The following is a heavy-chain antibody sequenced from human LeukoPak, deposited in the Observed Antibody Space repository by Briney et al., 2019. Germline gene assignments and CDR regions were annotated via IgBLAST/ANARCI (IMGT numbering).Heavy chain of an antibody. CDR1: GGSFSGYY. CDR3: ARVRTIFGVVTNYYYYYYYMDV. CDR2: INHSGST. Sequence: PSETLSLTCAVYGGSFSGYYWSWIRQPPGKGLEWIGEINHSGSTNYNPSLKSRVTISVDTSKNQFSLKLSSVTAADTAVYYCARVRTIFGVVTNYYYYYYYMDVWGKGTTVPVSS. V-gene: IGHV4-34*01. J-gene: IGHJ6*03. D-gene: IGHD3-3*01.